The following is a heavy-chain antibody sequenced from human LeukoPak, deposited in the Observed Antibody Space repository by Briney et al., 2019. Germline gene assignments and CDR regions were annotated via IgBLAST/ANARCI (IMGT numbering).Heavy chain of an antibody. J-gene: IGHJ4*02. CDR3: TTAKNDH. Sequence: GGSLRLSCAASGFTFSRYSMNWVRQAPGKGLEWVSYITNSSSTIFYADSVKGRFTISRDNAKNSLYLQMSSLRAEDTAVYYCTTAKNDHWGQGTLVTAPS. CDR1: GFTFSRYS. V-gene: IGHV3-48*04. CDR2: ITNSSSTI.